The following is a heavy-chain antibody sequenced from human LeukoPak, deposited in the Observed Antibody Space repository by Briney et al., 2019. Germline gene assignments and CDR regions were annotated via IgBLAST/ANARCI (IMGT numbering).Heavy chain of an antibody. CDR3: AKGYCSGGSCYADY. CDR1: GFTFSDYY. CDR2: ISSGGSTI. D-gene: IGHD2-15*01. Sequence: PGGSLRLSCAASGFTFSDYYMSWIRQAPGKGLEWVSYISSGGSTIYYADSVRGRFTISRDNAKNSLYLQMNSLRAEDMALYFCAKGYCSGGSCYADYWGQGTLVTVSS. J-gene: IGHJ4*02. V-gene: IGHV3-11*01.